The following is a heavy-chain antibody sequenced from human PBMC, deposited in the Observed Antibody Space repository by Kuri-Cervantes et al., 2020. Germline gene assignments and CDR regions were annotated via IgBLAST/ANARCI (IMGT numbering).Heavy chain of an antibody. CDR1: GFTFSSYA. J-gene: IGHJ6*03. CDR3: AGVRSDYYNYMDV. Sequence: GESLRLPCAASGFTFSSYAMSWVRQAPGKGLEGVSAISGSSGSTYYADSVKGRFTISRDKSTNTLYLQMNSLSAEDTAVYYCAGVRSDYYNYMDVWGKGTTVTVSS. D-gene: IGHD2-8*01. V-gene: IGHV3-23*01. CDR2: ISGSSGST.